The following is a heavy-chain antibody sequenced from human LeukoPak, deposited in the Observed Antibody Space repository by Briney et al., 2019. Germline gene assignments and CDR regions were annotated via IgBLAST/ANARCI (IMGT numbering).Heavy chain of an antibody. D-gene: IGHD1-1*01. CDR1: GFTFNSYA. CDR2: ISYDGSNK. CDR3: ARDQGLDPHYYYYGMDV. J-gene: IGHJ6*02. V-gene: IGHV3-30-3*01. Sequence: GGSPRLSCAASGFTFNSYAMHWVRQAPGKGLEWVAVISYDGSNKYYADSVKGRFTISRDNSKNTLYLQMNSLRAEDTAVYYCARDQGLDPHYYYYGMDVWGQGTTVTVSS.